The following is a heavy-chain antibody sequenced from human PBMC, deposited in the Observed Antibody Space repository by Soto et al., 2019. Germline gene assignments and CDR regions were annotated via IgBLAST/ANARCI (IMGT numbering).Heavy chain of an antibody. CDR2: IYASGNT. D-gene: IGHD6-19*01. CDR3: ARAYAARYSSGWHGLIDYGMDV. V-gene: IGHV3-53*01. CDR1: GFTVSSNY. J-gene: IGHJ6*02. Sequence: PGGSLRLSXAASGFTVSSNYMSWARQAPGKGLEWVSVIYASGNTYYADSVKGRFTISRDNSENTLYLQMNSLRVEDTAVYYCARAYAARYSSGWHGLIDYGMDVWGQGTTVTVS.